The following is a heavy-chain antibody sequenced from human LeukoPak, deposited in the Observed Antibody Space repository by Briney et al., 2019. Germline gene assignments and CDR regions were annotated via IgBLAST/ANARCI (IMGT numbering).Heavy chain of an antibody. CDR2: ISGSGGST. Sequence: GGSLRLSCAASGFTFSSYAMSWVRQAPGKGLEWVSGISGSGGSTYYADSVKGRFTSSRDNSKNTLYLQMNSLRAEDTAVYYCAKALFSSGYYTDYWGQGTLVTVSS. CDR3: AKALFSSGYYTDY. D-gene: IGHD3-3*01. V-gene: IGHV3-23*01. J-gene: IGHJ4*02. CDR1: GFTFSSYA.